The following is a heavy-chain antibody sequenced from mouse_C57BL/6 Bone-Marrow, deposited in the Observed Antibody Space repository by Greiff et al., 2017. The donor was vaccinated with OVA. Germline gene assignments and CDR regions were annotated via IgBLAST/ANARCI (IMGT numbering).Heavy chain of an antibody. V-gene: IGHV5-6*01. CDR3: ARYGYDRHYFDY. Sequence: EVKLQESGGDLVKPGGSLKLSCAASGFTFSSYGMSWVRQPPDKRLEWVATLSSGGSYTYSPDRVKGRFTISSDNAKNTLYLQMSSLMSEDTAMYYCARYGYDRHYFDYWGQGTTLTVSS. CDR2: LSSGGSYT. D-gene: IGHD2-2*01. J-gene: IGHJ2*01. CDR1: GFTFSSYG.